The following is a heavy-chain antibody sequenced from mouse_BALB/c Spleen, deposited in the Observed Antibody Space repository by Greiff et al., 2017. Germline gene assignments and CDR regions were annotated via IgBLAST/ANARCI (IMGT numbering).Heavy chain of an antibody. D-gene: IGHD1-1*01. CDR1: GYSITSDYA. J-gene: IGHJ4*01. CDR2: ISYSGST. Sequence: ESGPGLVKPSQSLSLTCTVTGYSITSDYAWNWIRQFPGNKLEWMGYISYSGSTSYNPSLKSRISITRDTSKNQFFLQLNSVTTEDTATYYCATSLSYYYAMDYWGQGTSVTVSS. CDR3: ATSLSYYYAMDY. V-gene: IGHV3-2*02.